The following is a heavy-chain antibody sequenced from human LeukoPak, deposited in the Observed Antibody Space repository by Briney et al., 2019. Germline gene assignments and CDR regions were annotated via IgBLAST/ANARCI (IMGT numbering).Heavy chain of an antibody. D-gene: IGHD2-2*01. CDR3: ARDIEGWVVPAALVGFDP. V-gene: IGHV1-69*01. J-gene: IGHJ5*02. CDR1: GGTFSSYA. CDR2: IIPIFGTA. Sequence: GSSVKVSCKASGGTFSSYAISWVRQAPGQRLEWMGGIIPIFGTANYAQKFQGRVTITADESTSTAYMELSSLRSEDTAVYYCARDIEGWVVPAALVGFDPWGQGTLVTVSS.